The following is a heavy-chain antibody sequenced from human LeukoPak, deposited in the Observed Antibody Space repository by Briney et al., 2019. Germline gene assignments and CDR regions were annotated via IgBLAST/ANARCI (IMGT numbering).Heavy chain of an antibody. D-gene: IGHD5-18*01. V-gene: IGHV3-33*06. J-gene: IGHJ4*02. CDR2: IWYDGSNK. Sequence: GESLKISCAASGFTFSSYGMHWVRQAPGKGLEWVAVIWYDGSNKYYADSVKGRFTISRDNSKNTLYLQMNSLRAEDTAVYYCAKSAAGIQLWPRVPLFDYWGQGALVTVSS. CDR1: GFTFSSYG. CDR3: AKSAAGIQLWPRVPLFDY.